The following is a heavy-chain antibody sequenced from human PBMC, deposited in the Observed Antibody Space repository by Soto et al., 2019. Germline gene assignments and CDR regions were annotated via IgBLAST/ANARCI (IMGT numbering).Heavy chain of an antibody. CDR3: ARMASSGTLNWFDP. Sequence: ASVKVSCKASGYSFTNNDVSWVRQATGQGLEWMGWMNPGSGKTGYANKFQGRVTMTRDASTSTAHLELSSLTSEDTAVYYCARMASSGTLNWFDPWGQGTLVTVSS. J-gene: IGHJ5*02. V-gene: IGHV1-8*01. CDR2: MNPGSGKT. CDR1: GYSFTNND.